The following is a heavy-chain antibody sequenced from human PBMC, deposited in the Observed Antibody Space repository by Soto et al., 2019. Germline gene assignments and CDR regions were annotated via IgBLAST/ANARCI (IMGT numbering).Heavy chain of an antibody. J-gene: IGHJ4*02. CDR1: GFTFSSYG. D-gene: IGHD6-19*01. CDR3: AKGSSGWYPYFDY. V-gene: IGHV3-30*18. Sequence: QVQLVESGGGVVQPGRSLRLSCAASGFTFSSYGMHWVRQAPGKGLEWVAVISYDGSNKYYADSVKGRFTISRDNSKNTLYLQMNSLRAEDTAVYYCAKGSSGWYPYFDYWGQGTLVTVSS. CDR2: ISYDGSNK.